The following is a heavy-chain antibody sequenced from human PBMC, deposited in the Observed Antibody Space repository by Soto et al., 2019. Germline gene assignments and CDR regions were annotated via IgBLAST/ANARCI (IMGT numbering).Heavy chain of an antibody. Sequence: QVQLVQSGDEVKKTGASVKVSCRASGYTLTNYGISWVRQAPGQGLFWMGWISGHNGNTLYAPNVQGRLTLTIDTSTNSAYMARMSLNIDEAAMYYCVRDWHLSPWGQGPLVTVSS. CDR2: ISGHNGNT. CDR3: VRDWHLSP. CDR1: GYTLTNYG. V-gene: IGHV1-18*01. J-gene: IGHJ5*02.